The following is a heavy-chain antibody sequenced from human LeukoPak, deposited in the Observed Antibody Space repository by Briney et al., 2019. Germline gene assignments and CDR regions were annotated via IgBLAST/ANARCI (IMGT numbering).Heavy chain of an antibody. CDR2: SFTGNSDD. CDR1: GDIFTTHW. V-gene: IGHV5-51*01. CDR3: VRASGATPSSPWDAFDI. D-gene: IGHD1-26*01. Sequence: GESLKISCKASGDIFTTHWIVWGRRLPGKGLQGLGISFTGNSDDRYGPSFQGQVIISADKSISTAYLQLSSLKTSDTAIYYCVRASGATPSSPWDAFDIWGQGTMVTVSS. J-gene: IGHJ3*02.